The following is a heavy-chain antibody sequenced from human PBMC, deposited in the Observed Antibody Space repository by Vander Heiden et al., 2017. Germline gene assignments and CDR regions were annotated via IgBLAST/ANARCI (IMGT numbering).Heavy chain of an antibody. D-gene: IGHD3-22*01. Sequence: EVQLVESGGGLVKPGGSLSLSCTASGSPFSSYSLNWVRQAPGKGLEWVSSISSSSYYIYYADSVKGRITISRDNAKKSLYLQMNSLRAEDTAVYYCAREDYDSSGYYYAFDIWGQGTMVTVSS. CDR2: ISSSSYYI. J-gene: IGHJ3*02. V-gene: IGHV3-21*01. CDR3: AREDYDSSGYYYAFDI. CDR1: GSPFSSYS.